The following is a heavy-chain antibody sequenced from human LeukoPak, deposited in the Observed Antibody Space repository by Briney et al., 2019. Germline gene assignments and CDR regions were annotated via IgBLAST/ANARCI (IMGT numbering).Heavy chain of an antibody. D-gene: IGHD3-22*01. CDR3: TRDSSDEYNFHYMDV. J-gene: IGHJ6*03. CDR1: GFTFSSYS. V-gene: IGHV3-21*04. Sequence: GGSLRLSCAASGFTFSSYSMNWVRQAPGKGLEWVSSISSSSSYIYYADSVKGRFTISRDNAKNSLYLQMNSLETEDTAVYYCTRDSSDEYNFHYMDVWGKGTTVTVSS. CDR2: ISSSSSYI.